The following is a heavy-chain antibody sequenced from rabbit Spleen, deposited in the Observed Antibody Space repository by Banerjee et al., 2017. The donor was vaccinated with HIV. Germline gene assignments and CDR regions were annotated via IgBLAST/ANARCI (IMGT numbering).Heavy chain of an antibody. CDR3: AKTYDGGDWDTMPRLYL. V-gene: IGHV1S47*01. J-gene: IGHJ4*01. CDR1: GFDFSNYG. CDR2: IDPIFGRT. D-gene: IGHD2-1*01. Sequence: QEQLVESGGGLVQPGGSLKLSCKASGFDFSNYGVSWVRQAPGKGLEWIGYIDPIFGRTYYASWVNGRFTISSHNAQNTLYLQLNSLTAADTATYFCAKTYDGGDWDTMPRLYLWGPGTLVTVS.